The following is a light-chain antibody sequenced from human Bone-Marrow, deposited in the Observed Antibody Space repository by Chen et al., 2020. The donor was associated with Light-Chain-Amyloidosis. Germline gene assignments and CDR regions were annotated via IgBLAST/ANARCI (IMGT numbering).Light chain of an antibody. CDR2: RDT. CDR1: DLPTKY. V-gene: IGLV3-25*03. CDR3: QSADSSGTYEVI. Sequence: SYELTQPPSVSVSPGQTARITCSGDDLPTKYAYWYQQKPGQAPVLVIHRDTERPSGISERFSGSSSGTTAPLTISGGQAEDEADYHGQSADSSGTYEVIFGGGTKLTVL. J-gene: IGLJ2*01.